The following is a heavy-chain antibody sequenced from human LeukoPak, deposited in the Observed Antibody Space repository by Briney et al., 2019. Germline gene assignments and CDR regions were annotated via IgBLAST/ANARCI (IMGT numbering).Heavy chain of an antibody. D-gene: IGHD1-1*01. J-gene: IGHJ4*02. CDR1: GGSVSSGSYY. V-gene: IGHV4-61*01. CDR2: IYNGGST. Sequence: PSETLSLTCIVSGGSVSSGSYYWSWIRQPPGKGLEWIGYIYNGGSTTYNPSLKSRVTISVDTSMNQFSLRLSSVTAADTAVYYCARSNWNDNGGFHSDYWGQGTLVTVSS. CDR3: ARSNWNDNGGFHSDY.